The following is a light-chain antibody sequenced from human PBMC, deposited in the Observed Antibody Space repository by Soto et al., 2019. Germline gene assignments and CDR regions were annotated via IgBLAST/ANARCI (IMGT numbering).Light chain of an antibody. J-gene: IGKJ1*01. Sequence: EIGMTQSTATLSFSPGERATLSCRARQRISSNLAWYQQKPGQAPRLLIYGASTRATGIPARFSGSGSGTEFTLTISSLQSEDFAVYYCQQYHNWWTFGQGTKVDIK. CDR1: QRISSN. V-gene: IGKV3-15*01. CDR3: QQYHNWWT. CDR2: GAS.